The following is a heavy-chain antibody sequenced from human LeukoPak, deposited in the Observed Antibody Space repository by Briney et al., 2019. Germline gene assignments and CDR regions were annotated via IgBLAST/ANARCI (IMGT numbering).Heavy chain of an antibody. D-gene: IGHD6-6*01. V-gene: IGHV3-53*01. J-gene: IGHJ6*03. Sequence: GGSLRLSCATSGFTFSNYPMSWVRQAPGKGLEWVSVIYSGGSTYYADSVKGRFTISRDNSKNTLYLQMNSLRAEDTAVYYCARDSTPYSSSPNYYYMDVWGKGTTVTVSS. CDR3: ARDSTPYSSSPNYYYMDV. CDR1: GFTFSNYP. CDR2: IYSGGST.